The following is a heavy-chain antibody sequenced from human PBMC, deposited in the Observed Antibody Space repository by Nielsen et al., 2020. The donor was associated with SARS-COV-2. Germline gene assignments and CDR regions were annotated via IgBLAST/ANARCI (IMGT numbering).Heavy chain of an antibody. Sequence: SETLSLTCAVYGGSFSGYYWSWIRQPPGKGLEWIGEINHSGSTNYNPSLKSRVTISVDTSKNQFSLKLSSVTAADTAVYYFARGYCSGGSCRHDYWGQGTLVTVSS. V-gene: IGHV4-34*01. D-gene: IGHD2-15*01. CDR1: GGSFSGYY. J-gene: IGHJ4*02. CDR2: INHSGST. CDR3: ARGYCSGGSCRHDY.